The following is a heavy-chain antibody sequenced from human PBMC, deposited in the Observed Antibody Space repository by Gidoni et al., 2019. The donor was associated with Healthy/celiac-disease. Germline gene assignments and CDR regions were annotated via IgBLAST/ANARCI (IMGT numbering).Heavy chain of an antibody. J-gene: IGHJ4*02. Sequence: QVQLVQSGAEVKKPGASVKVSCKASGYTFTSYYMHWVRQAPGQGLEWIGIINPSGGSTSYAQKFQGRVTMTRDTSTSTVYMELSSLRSEDTAVYYCARALGGYSYGYRFDYWGQGTLVTVSS. CDR1: GYTFTSYY. CDR3: ARALGGYSYGYRFDY. V-gene: IGHV1-46*01. CDR2: INPSGGST. D-gene: IGHD5-18*01.